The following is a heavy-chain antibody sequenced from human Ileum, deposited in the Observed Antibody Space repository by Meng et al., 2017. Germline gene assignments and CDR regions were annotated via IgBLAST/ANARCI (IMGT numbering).Heavy chain of an antibody. D-gene: IGHD6-19*01. Sequence: GGSLRFSCASSGFTSSSYEMNWVRQAPGKGLEWVSYISSSGSTIYYADSVKGRFTISRNNAKNSLYLQMNSLRAEDTAVYYCVGVKIQWLPFDYWGQGTLVTVSS. V-gene: IGHV3-48*03. CDR3: VGVKIQWLPFDY. J-gene: IGHJ4*02. CDR2: ISSSGSTI. CDR1: GFTSSSYE.